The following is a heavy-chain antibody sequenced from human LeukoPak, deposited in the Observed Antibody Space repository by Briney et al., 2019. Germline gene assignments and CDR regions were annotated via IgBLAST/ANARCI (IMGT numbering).Heavy chain of an antibody. CDR2: ISGSGGGT. Sequence: GGSLRLSCAVSGFSFSDYYMSWVRQAPGKGLEWVSAISGSGGGTYYADSVKGRFTISRDNSKNTLYLQMNSLRAEDSAVYYCAKTTAYLVGHDAFDIWGQGTMVTVSS. D-gene: IGHD1-26*01. CDR3: AKTTAYLVGHDAFDI. J-gene: IGHJ3*02. CDR1: GFSFSDYY. V-gene: IGHV3-23*01.